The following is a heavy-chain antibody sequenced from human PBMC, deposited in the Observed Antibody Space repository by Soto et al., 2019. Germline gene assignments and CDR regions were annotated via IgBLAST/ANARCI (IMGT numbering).Heavy chain of an antibody. CDR1: GFTFSNYV. V-gene: IGHV3-23*01. J-gene: IGHJ5*02. CDR2: ISNSGGST. CDR3: AKEDVGGYNYSGL. Sequence: GGSLRLSCAASGFTFSNYVMSWVRQAPGKGLEWVSSISNSGGSTYYADSVKGRFTISRDNSKNTLYLQMNSLRAEDTAVYYCAKEDVGGYNYSGLWGRGTLVTVSS. D-gene: IGHD1-26*01.